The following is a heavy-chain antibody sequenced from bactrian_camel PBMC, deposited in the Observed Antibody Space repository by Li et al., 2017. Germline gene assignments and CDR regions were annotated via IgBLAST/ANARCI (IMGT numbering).Heavy chain of an antibody. Sequence: VQLVESGGGSVQVGQSLTLSCRSSVYIGTYSMAWFRQAPGKEREGVASMHTSGGSTTYADSVKGRFTISMDNAKNTLYLQMNSLQPEDTAMYFCAANSRSFGCPARALTIDAFTDWGQGTQVTVS. CDR1: VYIGTYS. D-gene: IGHD3*01. V-gene: IGHV3S68*01. CDR2: MHTSGGST. CDR3: AANSRSFGCPARALTIDAFTD. J-gene: IGHJ4*01.